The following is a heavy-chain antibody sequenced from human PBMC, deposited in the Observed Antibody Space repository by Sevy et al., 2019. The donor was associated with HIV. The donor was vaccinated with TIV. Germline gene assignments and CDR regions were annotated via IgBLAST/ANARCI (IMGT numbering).Heavy chain of an antibody. V-gene: IGHV3-30*18. J-gene: IGHJ4*02. CDR2: VSYEGRDK. CDR3: AKDMVDCSGGDCYSGPVSPFDF. CDR1: GFTFSSYG. D-gene: IGHD2-15*01. Sequence: GGSLRLSCVASGFTFSSYGMHWVRQAPGKGLEWVGRVSYEGRDKYYADSVKGRFTIFRDNSKNTLYVEMKSLRPEDTAVYFCAKDMVDCSGGDCYSGPVSPFDFWGQGTLVTVSS.